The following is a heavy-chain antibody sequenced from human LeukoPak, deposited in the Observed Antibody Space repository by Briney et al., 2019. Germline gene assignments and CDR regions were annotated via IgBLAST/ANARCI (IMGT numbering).Heavy chain of an antibody. D-gene: IGHD1-26*01. CDR3: AKDLEWELDEPPSWADFDY. V-gene: IGHV3-23*01. Sequence: GGSLRLSCAASGFTFSSYAMSWVRQAPGKGLEWVSAISGSGGSTYYADSVKGWFTISRDNSKNTLYLQMNSLRAEDTAVYYCAKDLEWELDEPPSWADFDYWGQGTLVTVSS. J-gene: IGHJ4*02. CDR2: ISGSGGST. CDR1: GFTFSSYA.